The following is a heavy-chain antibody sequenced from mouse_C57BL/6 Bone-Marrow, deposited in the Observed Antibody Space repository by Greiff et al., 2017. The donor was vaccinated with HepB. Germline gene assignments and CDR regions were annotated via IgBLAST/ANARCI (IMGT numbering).Heavy chain of an antibody. CDR1: GFTFSDYG. J-gene: IGHJ4*01. Sequence: EVNVVESGGGLVKPGGSLKLSCAASGFTFSDYGMHWVRQAPEKGLEWVAYISSGSSTIYYADTVKGRFTISRDNAKNTLFLQMTSLRSEDTAMYYCASTVVARAMDYWGQGTSVTVSS. D-gene: IGHD1-1*01. CDR2: ISSGSSTI. CDR3: ASTVVARAMDY. V-gene: IGHV5-17*01.